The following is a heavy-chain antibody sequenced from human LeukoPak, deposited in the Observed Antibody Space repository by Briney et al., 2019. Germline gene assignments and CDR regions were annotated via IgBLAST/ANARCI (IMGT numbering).Heavy chain of an antibody. Sequence: SETLSLTCTVSGGSISSYYWSWIRQPPGKGLEWIGYTYYSGSTNYNPSLKSRVTISVDTSKNQFSLKLSSVTAADTAVYYCARDAMVKENPYFDYWGQGTLVTVSS. CDR2: TYYSGST. V-gene: IGHV4-59*01. D-gene: IGHD2-8*01. CDR3: ARDAMVKENPYFDY. CDR1: GGSISSYY. J-gene: IGHJ4*02.